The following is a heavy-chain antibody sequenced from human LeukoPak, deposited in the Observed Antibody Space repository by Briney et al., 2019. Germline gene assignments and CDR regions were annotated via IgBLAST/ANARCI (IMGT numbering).Heavy chain of an antibody. Sequence: PGGSLRLSCTTSGFTFGDYDMTWFRQAPGKGLEWVAFIKSNAHGGTTDYAASVQGRFTISRDDFRSIAYLQMNSLKTEDTALYYCTREGSVAGAQDCDYWGQGTLVTVSS. J-gene: IGHJ4*02. D-gene: IGHD6-19*01. V-gene: IGHV3-49*03. CDR2: IKSNAHGGTT. CDR3: TREGSVAGAQDCDY. CDR1: GFTFGDYD.